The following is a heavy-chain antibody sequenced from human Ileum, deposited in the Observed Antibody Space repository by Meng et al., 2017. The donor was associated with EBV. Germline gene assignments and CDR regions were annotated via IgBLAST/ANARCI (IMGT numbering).Heavy chain of an antibody. J-gene: IGHJ4*02. CDR2: VNYNGDS. CDR1: GASVTSSGYY. Sequence: VQLQPAGPGLVRPSETLSLTCTVSGASVTSSGYYWSWLRQSPGKGLEWLGYVNYNGDSTYNPSLKSRVTIFIDTSKKQFYLNLTSATAADTAIYYCARDLRVGGAFDYWGQGTLVTVSS. V-gene: IGHV4-61*08. CDR3: ARDLRVGGAFDY. D-gene: IGHD1-26*01.